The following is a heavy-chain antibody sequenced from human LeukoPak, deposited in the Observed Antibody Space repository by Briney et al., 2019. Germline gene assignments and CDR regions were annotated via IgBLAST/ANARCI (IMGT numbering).Heavy chain of an antibody. D-gene: IGHD3-10*01. J-gene: IGHJ4*02. CDR1: GYTFTGYY. V-gene: IGHV1-2*02. CDR3: ARGDGSEDIISYYFDY. Sequence: EASVKVSCKASGYTFTGYYMHWVRQAPGQGLEWMGWINPNSGGTNYAQKFQGRVTMTRDTSISTAYMELSRLRSDDTAVYYCARGDGSEDIISYYFDYWGQGTLVTVSS. CDR2: INPNSGGT.